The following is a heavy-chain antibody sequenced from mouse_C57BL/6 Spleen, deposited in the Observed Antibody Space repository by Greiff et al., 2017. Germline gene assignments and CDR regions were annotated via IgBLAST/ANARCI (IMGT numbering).Heavy chain of an antibody. CDR1: GYTFTSYW. D-gene: IGHD1-1*01. CDR2: IDPSDSYT. Sequence: QVQLQQPGAELVMPGASVKLSCKASGYTFTSYWMHWVKQRPGQGLEWIGEIDPSDSYTNYNQKFKGKSPLTVDKSSSTAYMQLSSLTSEDSAVFNCARSGYSGSSFGSWGQGTTLTVSS. V-gene: IGHV1-69*01. J-gene: IGHJ2*01. CDR3: ARSGYSGSSFGS.